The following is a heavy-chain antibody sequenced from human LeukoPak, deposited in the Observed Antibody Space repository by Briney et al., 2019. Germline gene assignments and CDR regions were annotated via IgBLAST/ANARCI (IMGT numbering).Heavy chain of an antibody. CDR1: GGSISSGSYY. CDR3: ARDRDYYDSSGYDGYYYYYMDV. J-gene: IGHJ6*03. V-gene: IGHV4-61*02. Sequence: PSETLSLTCTVSGGSISSGSYYWSWIRQPAGKGLEWTGRIYTSGSTNYNPSLKSRVTISVDTSKNQFSLRLSSVTAADTAVYYCARDRDYYDSSGYDGYYYYYMDVWGKGTTVTVSS. D-gene: IGHD3-22*01. CDR2: IYTSGST.